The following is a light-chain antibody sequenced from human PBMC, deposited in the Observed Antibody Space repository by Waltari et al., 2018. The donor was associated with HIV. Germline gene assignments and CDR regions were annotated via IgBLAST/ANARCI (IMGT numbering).Light chain of an antibody. V-gene: IGLV1-51*01. J-gene: IGLJ1*01. CDR1: RSTIGDNY. Sequence: QSVLTQPPSVSAAPGQKVTISCSGSRSTIGDNYVSWYQQFPGAAPTLLIYDNNKRASGLPDRFSGSKSGTSATLGITGLQTGDEADYYCGTWDTSLGASFVFGTGTKVSVL. CDR2: DNN. CDR3: GTWDTSLGASFV.